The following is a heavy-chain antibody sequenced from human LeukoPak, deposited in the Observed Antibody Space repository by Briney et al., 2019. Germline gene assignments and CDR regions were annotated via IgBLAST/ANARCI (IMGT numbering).Heavy chain of an antibody. J-gene: IGHJ4*02. CDR2: IQFDGSYK. D-gene: IGHD2-2*01. Sequence: GGSLRLSCAASGFTFCSSAMHWVRHGPGRGLECVAFIQFDGSYKLYSDSVKGRFTISRDNSKNTLYLKMNSLRPEDTSVYYCATHCSGTACHRDYWGKGTLVTVSS. CDR1: GFTFCSSA. CDR3: ATHCSGTACHRDY. V-gene: IGHV3-30*02.